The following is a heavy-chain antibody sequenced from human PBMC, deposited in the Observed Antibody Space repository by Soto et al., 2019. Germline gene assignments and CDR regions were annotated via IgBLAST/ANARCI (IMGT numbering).Heavy chain of an antibody. Sequence: EVQLVESGGGLVKPRGSLRLSCAASGFTFSSYSMNWVRQAPGKGLEWVSSISSSGSYIHYADSVKGRFTISRDNAKNSLYLQMNSLRAEDTAVYYCARDRGYDPYFFDHWGQGTLVTVSS. V-gene: IGHV3-21*01. CDR1: GFTFSSYS. CDR2: ISSSGSYI. CDR3: ARDRGYDPYFFDH. J-gene: IGHJ4*02. D-gene: IGHD5-12*01.